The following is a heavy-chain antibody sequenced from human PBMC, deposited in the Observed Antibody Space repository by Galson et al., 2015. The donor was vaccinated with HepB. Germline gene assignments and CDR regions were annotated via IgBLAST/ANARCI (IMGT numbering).Heavy chain of an antibody. V-gene: IGHV1-3*01. CDR2: INAGNGNT. J-gene: IGHJ4*02. D-gene: IGHD3-22*01. CDR1: GYTFTSYA. Sequence: SVKVSCKASGYTFTSYAMHWVRQAPGQRLEWMGWINAGNGNTKYSQKFQGRVTITRDTSASTAYMELSSLRSEDTAVYYCARDVGGRLPKPTRNYYDSRYFDYWGQGTLVTVSS. CDR3: ARDVGGRLPKPTRNYYDSRYFDY.